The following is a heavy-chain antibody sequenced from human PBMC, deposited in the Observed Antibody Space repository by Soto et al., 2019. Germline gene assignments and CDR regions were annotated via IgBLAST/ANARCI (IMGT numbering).Heavy chain of an antibody. CDR3: AKFGMATTKRSPPYYIDY. V-gene: IGHV3-23*01. D-gene: IGHD1-1*01. Sequence: PGGSLRLSCAASGFTFSSYAMSWVRQAPGKGLEWVSSISGSGGGTYYADSVKGWFTFSRDNSKNTLYLQMNSLRAEDTAVYYCAKFGMATTKRSPPYYIDYWGQGALVTVSS. CDR1: GFTFSSYA. J-gene: IGHJ4*02. CDR2: ISGSGGGT.